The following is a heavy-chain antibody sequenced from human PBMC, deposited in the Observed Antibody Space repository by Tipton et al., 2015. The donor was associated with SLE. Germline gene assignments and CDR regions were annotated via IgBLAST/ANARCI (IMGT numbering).Heavy chain of an antibody. J-gene: IGHJ6*03. CDR2: ISYDGSNK. CDR1: GFTFSSYG. V-gene: IGHV3-30*18. CDR3: AKDEEAGYYYYYMDV. Sequence: SLRLSCAASGFTFSSYGMHWVRQAPGKGLEWVAVISYDGSNKYYADSVKGRFTISRDNSKNTLYLQMNSLRAEDTAVYYCAKDEEAGYYYYYMDVWGKGTTVTVSS.